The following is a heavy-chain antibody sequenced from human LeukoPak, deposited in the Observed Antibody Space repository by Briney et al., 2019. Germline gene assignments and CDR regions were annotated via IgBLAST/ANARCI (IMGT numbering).Heavy chain of an antibody. D-gene: IGHD3-22*01. V-gene: IGHV1-46*01. CDR1: GYTFTSYY. Sequence: GASVKVSCKASGYTFTSYYMHWVRQAPGQGLEWMGIINPSGGSTTYAQKFQGRVTMTRDTSTGTVYMELSSLRSEDTAVYYCARAYYHDSSDYYFPLDYWGQGTLVTVSS. CDR2: INPSGGST. J-gene: IGHJ4*02. CDR3: ARAYYHDSSDYYFPLDY.